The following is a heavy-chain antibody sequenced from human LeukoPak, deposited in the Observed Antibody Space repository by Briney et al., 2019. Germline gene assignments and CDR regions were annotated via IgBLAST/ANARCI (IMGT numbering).Heavy chain of an antibody. D-gene: IGHD1-26*01. CDR2: IYTSGGT. CDR3: ARDTGSKTPGTIVGATGDAFDI. J-gene: IGHJ3*02. CDR1: GFTVSSNY. Sequence: GRSLRLSCAASGFTVSSNYMSWVRQAPGKGLEWVSVIYTSGGTYYADSVKGRFTISRDNVENTLFLQMNSLRVEDTAVYYCARDTGSKTPGTIVGATGDAFDIWGQGTMVTVSS. V-gene: IGHV3-53*01.